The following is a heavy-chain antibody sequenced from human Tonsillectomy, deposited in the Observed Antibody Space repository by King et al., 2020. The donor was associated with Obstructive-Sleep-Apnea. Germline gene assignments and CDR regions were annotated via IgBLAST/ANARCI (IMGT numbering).Heavy chain of an antibody. V-gene: IGHV1-2*04. J-gene: IGHJ4*02. CDR1: GYTFIDYY. Sequence: QLVQSGAEVKKSGASVKISCKTSGYTFIDYYLHWVRQAPGQGLEWMGWINPNSGGTHYAQKFQGWVTMTRDTSISTAYMELSRLRSADTAVYYCARAYSSGWYYMVYWGQGTLVTVSS. CDR3: ARAYSSGWYYMVY. CDR2: INPNSGGT. D-gene: IGHD3-22*01.